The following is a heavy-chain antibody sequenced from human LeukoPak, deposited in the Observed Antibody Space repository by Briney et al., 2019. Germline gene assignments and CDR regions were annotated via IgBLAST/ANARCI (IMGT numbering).Heavy chain of an antibody. CDR2: IYSGGSA. J-gene: IGHJ4*02. V-gene: IGHV3-66*01. CDR1: GFTFSSYE. Sequence: GGSLRLSCAASGFTFSSYEMNWVRQALGKGLEWVSVIYSGGSAYYADSVKGRFTISRDNSKNTLYLQMNSLRAEDTAVYYCARNDYGSGSYITLFDYWGQGTLVTVPS. D-gene: IGHD3-10*01. CDR3: ARNDYGSGSYITLFDY.